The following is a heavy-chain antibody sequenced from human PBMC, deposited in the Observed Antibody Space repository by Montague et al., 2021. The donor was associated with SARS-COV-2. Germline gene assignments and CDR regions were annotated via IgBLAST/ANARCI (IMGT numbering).Heavy chain of an antibody. CDR1: GGSFSNYY. J-gene: IGHJ5*02. CDR3: ARGGTVTTFFAPKRTRRYNWVDP. D-gene: IGHD4-17*01. CDR2: INHSGST. V-gene: IGHV4-34*01. Sequence: SETLSLTCAVYGGSFSNYYWSWIRQPPGKGLEWIGEINHSGSTNYNPSLKSRVTISVDTSKNQFSLKLSSVTAADTAVYYCARGGTVTTFFAPKRTRRYNWVDPGGQGPVVAVSS.